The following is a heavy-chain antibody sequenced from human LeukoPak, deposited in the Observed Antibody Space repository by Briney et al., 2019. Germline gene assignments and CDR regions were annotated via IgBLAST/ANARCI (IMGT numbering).Heavy chain of an antibody. CDR3: ARATGVVLPVTYYLDY. J-gene: IGHJ4*02. D-gene: IGHD2-21*02. CDR2: ISGTGSSR. V-gene: IGHV3-48*04. Sequence: PGGSLRLSCAASGFTFRTYTMNWVRQAPGKELEWLSYISGTGSSRHYADSVKGRFTTSGDNAKNPLFLQMNNVSAEDTAVYYCARATGVVLPVTYYLDYWGLGALVTVSS. CDR1: GFTFRTYT.